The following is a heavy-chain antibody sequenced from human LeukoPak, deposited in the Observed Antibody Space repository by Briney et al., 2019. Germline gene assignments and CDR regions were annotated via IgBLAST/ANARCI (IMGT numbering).Heavy chain of an antibody. CDR1: GGSISSYY. CDR3: ARGSITIFGVVIIQLDAFDI. Sequence: SETLSLTCTVSGGSISSYYWSWIRQPPGKGLEWIGYIYYSGSTNYNPSLKSRVTISVDTSKNQFSLKLSSVTAADTAVYYCARGSITIFGVVIIQLDAFDIWGQGTMVTVSS. J-gene: IGHJ3*02. D-gene: IGHD3-3*01. CDR2: IYYSGST. V-gene: IGHV4-59*08.